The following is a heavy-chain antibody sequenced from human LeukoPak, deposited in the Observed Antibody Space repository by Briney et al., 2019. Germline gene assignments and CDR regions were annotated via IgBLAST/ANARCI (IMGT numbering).Heavy chain of an antibody. Sequence: GGSLRLSCAASGFTFSSYAMHWVRQAPGKGLEWVSSISSSSSYIYYADSVKGRFTISRDNAKNSLYLQMNSLRAEDTAVYYCAKGVRDSSLYFDLWGRGTLVTVSS. V-gene: IGHV3-21*01. CDR2: ISSSSSYI. CDR1: GFTFSSYA. D-gene: IGHD3-10*01. CDR3: AKGVRDSSLYFDL. J-gene: IGHJ2*01.